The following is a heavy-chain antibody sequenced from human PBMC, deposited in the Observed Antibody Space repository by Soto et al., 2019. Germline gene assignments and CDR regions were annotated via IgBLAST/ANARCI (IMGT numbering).Heavy chain of an antibody. D-gene: IGHD4-17*01. J-gene: IGHJ6*03. CDR2: FDPEDGET. CDR3: ATGNPYGDPPGYYYYMDV. V-gene: IGHV1-24*01. CDR1: GYTLTELS. Sequence: QVQLVQSGAEVKKPGASVKVSCKVSGYTLTELSMHWVRQAPGKGLEWMGGFDPEDGETIYAQKFQGIVTMTEDTSTDTAYMELSSLRSEDTAVYYCATGNPYGDPPGYYYYMDVWGKGTTVTVSS.